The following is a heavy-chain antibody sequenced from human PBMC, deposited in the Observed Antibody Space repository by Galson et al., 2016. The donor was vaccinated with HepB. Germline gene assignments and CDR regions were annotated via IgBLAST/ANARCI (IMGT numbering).Heavy chain of an antibody. J-gene: IGHJ4*02. D-gene: IGHD1-14*01. CDR2: IWQNGRT. V-gene: IGHV4-61*01. CDR3: ARYAGVGQTTGRFGF. Sequence: SETLSLTCSVSGVSVSSASYYWTWIRQPPGKGLEWVGLIWQNGRTNYNPSLRSRLTISIDTSMNRFSLQLTSVTAADTAVYYCARYAGVGQTTGRFGFWSQGTLVTVSS. CDR1: GVSVSSASYY.